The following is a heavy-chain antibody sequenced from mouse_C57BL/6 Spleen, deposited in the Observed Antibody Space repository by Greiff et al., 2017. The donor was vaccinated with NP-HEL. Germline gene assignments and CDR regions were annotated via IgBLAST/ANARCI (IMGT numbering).Heavy chain of an antibody. CDR2: INPSTGGT. V-gene: IGHV1-42*01. CDR3: ARRGTVVATSDAMDY. Sequence: EVQLQQSGPELVEPGASVKISCKASGYSFTGYYMNWVKQSPEKSLEWIGEINPSTGGTTYNQKFKAKATLTVDKSSSTAYMQLKSLTSEDSAVYYCARRGTVVATSDAMDYWGQGTSVTVSS. CDR1: GYSFTGYY. D-gene: IGHD1-1*01. J-gene: IGHJ4*01.